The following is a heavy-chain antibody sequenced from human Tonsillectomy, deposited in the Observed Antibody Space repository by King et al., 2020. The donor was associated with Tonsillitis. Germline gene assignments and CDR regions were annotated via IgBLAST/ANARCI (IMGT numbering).Heavy chain of an antibody. CDR2: IRSKDNNYAT. CDR1: GFTLSGSA. J-gene: IGHJ4*02. Sequence: VQLVESGGGLVQPGGSLKLSCAASGFTLSGSAMHWVRQASGKGLEWVGRIRSKDNNYATAYAASVKGRFTISRDDSKNTAYLQMNNLKTEDTAVYYCTSELWFGENYHDYWGQGSLVTVSS. CDR3: TSELWFGENYHDY. V-gene: IGHV3-73*02. D-gene: IGHD3-10*01.